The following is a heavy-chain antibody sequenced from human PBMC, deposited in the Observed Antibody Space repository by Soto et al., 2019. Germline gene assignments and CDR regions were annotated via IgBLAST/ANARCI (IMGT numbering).Heavy chain of an antibody. CDR2: IWYDGSNK. D-gene: IGHD6-6*01. J-gene: IGHJ6*03. CDR1: GFTFSSYG. CDR3: AREQVGYSSSRPYYYYMDV. Sequence: GGSLRLSCAASGFTFSSYGMHWVRQAPGKGLEWVAVIWYDGSNKYYADSVKGRFTISRDNSKNTLYLQMNSLRAEDTAVYYCAREQVGYSSSRPYYYYMDVWGKGTTVTVSS. V-gene: IGHV3-33*01.